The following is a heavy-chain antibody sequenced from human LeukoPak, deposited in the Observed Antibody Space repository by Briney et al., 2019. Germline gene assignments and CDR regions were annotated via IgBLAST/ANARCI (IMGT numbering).Heavy chain of an antibody. CDR1: GGSFNSYY. V-gene: IGHV4-4*07. Sequence: PSETLSLTCTVSGGSFNSYYWSWIRQPAGKGLEWIGLIYTSGSTNYNPSLKSRVTMSVDASKNQFSLKLGSVTAADTAVYYCARDFDSWGQGTLVIVSS. CDR2: IYTSGST. J-gene: IGHJ4*02. CDR3: ARDFDS.